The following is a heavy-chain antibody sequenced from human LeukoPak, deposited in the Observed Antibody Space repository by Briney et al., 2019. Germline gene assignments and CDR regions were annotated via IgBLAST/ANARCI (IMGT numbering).Heavy chain of an antibody. Sequence: GGSLTLPCAASGFTFSSYAMSWVRQAPGKGLEWVSAISGSGGSTYYADSVKGRFTISRDNSKNTLYLQMNSLRAEDTAVYYCAKGVVVVPAAIDYWGQGTLVTVSS. V-gene: IGHV3-23*01. J-gene: IGHJ4*02. CDR3: AKGVVVVPAAIDY. CDR1: GFTFSSYA. CDR2: ISGSGGST. D-gene: IGHD2-2*01.